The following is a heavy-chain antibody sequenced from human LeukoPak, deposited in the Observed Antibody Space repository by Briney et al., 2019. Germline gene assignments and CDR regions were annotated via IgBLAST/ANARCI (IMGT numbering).Heavy chain of an antibody. V-gene: IGHV3-30*03. CDR1: GFTFSSYG. D-gene: IGHD1-26*01. CDR3: ATLYSGSYYEFEDAFDI. Sequence: GGSLRLSCAASGFTFSSYGMHWVRQAPGKGLEWVAVISYDGSSKYYADSVKGRFTISRDNSKNTLYLQMNSLRAEDTAVYYCATLYSGSYYEFEDAFDIWGQGTMVTVSS. CDR2: ISYDGSSK. J-gene: IGHJ3*02.